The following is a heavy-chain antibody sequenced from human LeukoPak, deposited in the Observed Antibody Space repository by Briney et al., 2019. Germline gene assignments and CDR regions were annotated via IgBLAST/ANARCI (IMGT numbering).Heavy chain of an antibody. CDR1: GGTFSSYA. J-gene: IGHJ5*02. CDR2: IILIFGIG. D-gene: IGHD2-15*01. V-gene: IGHV1-69*04. CDR3: ARANLGRPVGHCSGGSCYSDSSWFDP. Sequence: SMKLSCKGSGGTFSSYAISWHRDGHGQGIEWMGRIILIFGIGNKKQTFQGRVTITADNSTSTAYMELSSLRSEDTAVYYCARANLGRPVGHCSGGSCYSDSSWFDPWGQGTLVTVSS.